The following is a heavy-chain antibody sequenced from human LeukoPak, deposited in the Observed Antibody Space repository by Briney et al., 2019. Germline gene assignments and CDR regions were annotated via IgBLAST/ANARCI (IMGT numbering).Heavy chain of an antibody. J-gene: IGHJ4*02. CDR1: GYTFTGYY. Sequence: ASVKVSCKASGYTFTGYYMHWVRQAPGQGLEWMGWINPNSGGTNYAQKFQGRVTMTRDTSISTAYMELSRLRSDDTAVYYCARDGVEMATIRSLGDIYYFDYWGQGTLVTVSS. CDR2: INPNSGGT. CDR3: ARDGVEMATIRSLGDIYYFDY. D-gene: IGHD5-24*01. V-gene: IGHV1-2*02.